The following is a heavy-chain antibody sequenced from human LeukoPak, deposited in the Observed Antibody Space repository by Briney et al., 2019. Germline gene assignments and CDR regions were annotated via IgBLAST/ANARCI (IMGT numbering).Heavy chain of an antibody. CDR2: IYYSGTT. CDR1: GGSVSSGTYY. J-gene: IGHJ4*02. CDR3: ARDRVRGNSNPFFDY. D-gene: IGHD4-11*01. V-gene: IGHV4-61*01. Sequence: PSETLSLTCTVSGGSVSSGTYYWSWIRQPPGKGLEWIGYIYYSGTTNYNPSLKSRVTISVDTSKNQFSLKLSSVTAADTAVYYCARDRVRGNSNPFFDYWGQGTLVTVSS.